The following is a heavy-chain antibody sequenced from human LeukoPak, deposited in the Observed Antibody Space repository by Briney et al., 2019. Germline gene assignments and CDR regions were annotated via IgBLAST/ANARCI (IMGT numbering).Heavy chain of an antibody. Sequence: ASVKVSCKASGGTFSSYAISWVRQAPGQGLEWMGGIIPIFGTANYAQKFQGRVTITTDESTSTAYMELSSLRSEDTAVYYCARLIAVAGTFDYWGQGTLVTVSS. D-gene: IGHD6-19*01. V-gene: IGHV1-69*05. CDR1: GGTFSSYA. CDR2: IIPIFGTA. J-gene: IGHJ4*02. CDR3: ARLIAVAGTFDY.